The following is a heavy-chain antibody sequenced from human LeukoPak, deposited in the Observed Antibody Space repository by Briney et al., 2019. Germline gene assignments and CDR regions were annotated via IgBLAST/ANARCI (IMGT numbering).Heavy chain of an antibody. J-gene: IGHJ4*02. CDR2: INPNSGGT. V-gene: IGHV1-2*02. Sequence: ASVKVSCKASGYTFTGYYMHWVRQAPRQGLEWMGWINPNSGGTNYAQKFQGRVTMTRDTSISTAYMELSRLRSDDTAVYYCARDSPNYGGKDYWGQGTLVTVSS. D-gene: IGHD4-23*01. CDR3: ARDSPNYGGKDY. CDR1: GYTFTGYY.